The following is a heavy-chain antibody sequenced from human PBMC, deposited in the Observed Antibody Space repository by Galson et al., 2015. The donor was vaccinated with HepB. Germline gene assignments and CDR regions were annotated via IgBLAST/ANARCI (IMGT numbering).Heavy chain of an antibody. CDR1: GYTFTSYG. CDR2: ISAYNGNT. V-gene: IGHV1-18*04. Sequence: SVKVSCKASGYTFTSYGISWVRQAPGQGLEWMGWISAYNGNTNYAQKLQGRVTMTTDTSTSTAYMELRSLRSDDTAVYYCARAAGYSSGWYVPASAYYYYGMDVWGQGTTVTVSS. D-gene: IGHD6-19*01. J-gene: IGHJ6*02. CDR3: ARAAGYSSGWYVPASAYYYYGMDV.